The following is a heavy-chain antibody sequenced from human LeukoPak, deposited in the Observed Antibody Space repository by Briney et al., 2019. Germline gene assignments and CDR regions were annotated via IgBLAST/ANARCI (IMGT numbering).Heavy chain of an antibody. CDR2: IYGGGNT. CDR3: ASGYSYSHTFNY. D-gene: IGHD5-18*01. J-gene: IGHJ4*02. Sequence: PGGSLRLSCAASGFTFSSYAMTWVRQAPGKGLEWVSVIYGGGNTYYADSVKGRFTISRDNSKNTLYLQMNSLRAEDTAVYYCASGYSYSHTFNYWGQGTLVTVSS. CDR1: GFTFSSYA. V-gene: IGHV3-53*01.